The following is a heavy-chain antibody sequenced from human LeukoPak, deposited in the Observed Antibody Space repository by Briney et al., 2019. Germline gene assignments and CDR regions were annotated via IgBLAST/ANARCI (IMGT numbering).Heavy chain of an antibody. J-gene: IGHJ5*02. Sequence: SETLSLTCAVYGGSFSGYYWSWIRQPPGKGLEWIWEINHSGGTNYTPSLKSRVTTSVDTSKNQFSLKVSSVTAADTAGYYCARRITGPRSRHKRNNWFDPWGQGTLVTVSS. V-gene: IGHV4-34*01. CDR3: ARRITGPRSRHKRNNWFDP. CDR1: GGSFSGYY. CDR2: INHSGGT. D-gene: IGHD1-20*01.